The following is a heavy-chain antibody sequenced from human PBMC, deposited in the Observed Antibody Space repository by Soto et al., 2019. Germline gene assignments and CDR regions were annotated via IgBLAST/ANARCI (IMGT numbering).Heavy chain of an antibody. CDR2: IYHIGST. D-gene: IGHD2-2*01. CDR3: RSSTSCYDESCVDV. J-gene: IGHJ6*02. Sequence: SETLSLTCAVSGYSISSGNYWAWIRQPPGRGLEWIGSIYHIGSTHYNTSLTSRVTISVDTSKNHFSLKLSSVTAADTAIYYCRSSTSCYDESCVDVWGQGTMVTVSS. V-gene: IGHV4-38-2*01. CDR1: GYSISSGNY.